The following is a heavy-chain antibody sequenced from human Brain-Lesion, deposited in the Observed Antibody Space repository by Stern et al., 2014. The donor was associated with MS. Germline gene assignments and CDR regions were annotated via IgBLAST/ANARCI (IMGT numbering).Heavy chain of an antibody. CDR3: ARVYNTIYGIVTQRGSGMDV. Sequence: VQLVESGGGLVQPGGSLTISCTAAGFTFGNYWMTWVRQDPGKGLEWVANIKDAGPAENYVDSVKGRFTLCRDKDRNALYLQMNSLRVEDTALYYCARVYNTIYGIVTQRGSGMDVWGQGTTVIVSS. CDR1: GFTFGNYW. CDR2: IKDAGPAE. V-gene: IGHV3-7*01. D-gene: IGHD3-3*01. J-gene: IGHJ6*02.